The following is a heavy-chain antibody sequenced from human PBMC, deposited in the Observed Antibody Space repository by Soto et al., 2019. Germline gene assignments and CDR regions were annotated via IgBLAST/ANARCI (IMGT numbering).Heavy chain of an antibody. V-gene: IGHV3-48*04. J-gene: IGHJ4*02. CDR3: ARDKDWAFDY. CDR2: IFATSTTI. Sequence: PGGSLRLSCVASGFTFSSYSMVWVRQAPGKGLEWISYIFATSTTIYFADSVKGRFTVSRDNTQNSLFLLMNSLRAEDTAMYYCARDKDWAFDYWGQGT. D-gene: IGHD3-9*01. CDR1: GFTFSSYS.